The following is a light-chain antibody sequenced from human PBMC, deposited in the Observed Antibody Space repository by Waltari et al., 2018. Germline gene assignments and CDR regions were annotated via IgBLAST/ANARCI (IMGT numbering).Light chain of an antibody. Sequence: QSALTQPASVSGSPGQSITISCTGTSSDVGGYNYVSWYQQHPGKAPKLMIYEVSNRTSGVSNRCSGSKSGNTASLTISGRQAEDEADYYCSSYTSSSTYVFGTGTKVTVL. J-gene: IGLJ1*01. V-gene: IGLV2-14*01. CDR3: SSYTSSSTYV. CDR1: SSDVGGYNY. CDR2: EVS.